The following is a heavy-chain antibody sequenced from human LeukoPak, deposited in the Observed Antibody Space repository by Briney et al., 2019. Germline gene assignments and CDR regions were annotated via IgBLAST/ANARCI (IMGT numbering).Heavy chain of an antibody. V-gene: IGHV1-18*01. CDR3: ARDPPRWLQLGYYLYYMDV. Sequence: ASVKVSCKASGYTFTSYGISWVRQAPGQGLEWMGWISAYNGNTNYAQKLQGRVTMTTDTSTSTAYMELRSLGSDDTAVYYCARDPPRWLQLGYYLYYMDVWGKGTTVTVSS. D-gene: IGHD5-24*01. CDR1: GYTFTSYG. J-gene: IGHJ6*03. CDR2: ISAYNGNT.